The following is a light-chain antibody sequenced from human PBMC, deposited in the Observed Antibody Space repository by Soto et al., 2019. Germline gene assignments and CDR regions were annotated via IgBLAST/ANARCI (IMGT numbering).Light chain of an antibody. CDR3: QQYNKWPPIT. Sequence: EIVLTQPPVTLSLAPGERATLSCRASQSVSSSHLAWYQQKPGQAPRLLIYSASSRATGIPARFSGSGSGTEFTLTISSLQSEDFAVYYCQQYNKWPPITFGQGTRLEIK. J-gene: IGKJ5*01. CDR1: QSVSSSH. V-gene: IGKV3-15*01. CDR2: SAS.